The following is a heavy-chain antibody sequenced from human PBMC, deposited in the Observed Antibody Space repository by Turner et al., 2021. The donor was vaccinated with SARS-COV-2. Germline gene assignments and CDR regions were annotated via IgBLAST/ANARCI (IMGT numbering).Heavy chain of an antibody. J-gene: IGHJ4*02. CDR1: GGTFSSFA. D-gene: IGHD3-10*01. V-gene: IGHV1-69*09. Sequence: QVQLVQSGAEVKTPGSSVKVSCRFFGGTFSSFAFTWVRQAPGQGLEWMGRIIPILGIANYAQKFQGRVTITADKSTSTAYMELSSLRSEDTAVYYCARINSGGFDYWGRGTLVTVSS. CDR3: ARINSGGFDY. CDR2: IIPILGIA.